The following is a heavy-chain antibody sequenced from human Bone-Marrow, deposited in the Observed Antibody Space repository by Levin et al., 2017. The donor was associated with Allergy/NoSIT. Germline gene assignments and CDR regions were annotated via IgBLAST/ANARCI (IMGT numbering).Heavy chain of an antibody. Sequence: GESLKISCEVSGFTFSNYWMHWVRQAPGKGLVWVSRLNSDGSSTDYADSVKGRLTMSRDNAKNTLYLQMDSLRVEDTAVYYCVRAVVVTGGRYFDYWGQGTLVTVSS. CDR1: GFTFSNYW. CDR3: VRAVVVTGGRYFDY. J-gene: IGHJ4*02. D-gene: IGHD3-22*01. V-gene: IGHV3-74*01. CDR2: LNSDGSST.